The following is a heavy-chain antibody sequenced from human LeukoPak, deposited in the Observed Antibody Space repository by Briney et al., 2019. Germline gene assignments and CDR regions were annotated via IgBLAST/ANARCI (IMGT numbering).Heavy chain of an antibody. CDR1: GYTFTGYY. J-gene: IGHJ5*02. V-gene: IGHV1-2*02. Sequence: WASVKVSCKASGYTFTGYYMHWVRQAPGQGLEWMGWINPNSGGTNYAQKFQGRVTMTRDTSISTAYMELSRLRSDDTAVYYCARDNKVTIFGVVTGSWFDPWGQGTLVTVSS. CDR3: ARDNKVTIFGVVTGSWFDP. D-gene: IGHD3-3*01. CDR2: INPNSGGT.